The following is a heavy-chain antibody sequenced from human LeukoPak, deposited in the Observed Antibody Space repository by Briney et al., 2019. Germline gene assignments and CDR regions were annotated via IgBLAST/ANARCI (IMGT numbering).Heavy chain of an antibody. CDR3: ARGYCSSTSCLYPGPNWFDP. V-gene: IGHV4-31*03. D-gene: IGHD2-2*01. Sequence: SSETLSLTCTVSGGSISSGGYYWSWIRQHPGKGLEWIGYIYYSGSTYYNPSLKSRVTISVDTSKNQFSLKLSSVTAADTAVYYCARGYCSSTSCLYPGPNWFDPWGQGTLVTVSS. CDR1: GGSISSGGYY. J-gene: IGHJ5*02. CDR2: IYYSGST.